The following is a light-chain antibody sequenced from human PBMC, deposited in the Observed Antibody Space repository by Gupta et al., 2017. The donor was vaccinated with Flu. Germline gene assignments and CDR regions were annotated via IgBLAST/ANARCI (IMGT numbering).Light chain of an antibody. CDR1: EGVKTW. CDR2: KAS. V-gene: IGKV1-5*03. Sequence: DVQITQSPSTLSASIGDTVTVTCRASEGVKTWVAWYQQKPGKAPKLLIYKASTVDTGVPSRFSGSGSGTEFTLTVSSLQPDDIATFYCQQSNSYPLTFGQGTKVEV. CDR3: QQSNSYPLT. J-gene: IGKJ1*01.